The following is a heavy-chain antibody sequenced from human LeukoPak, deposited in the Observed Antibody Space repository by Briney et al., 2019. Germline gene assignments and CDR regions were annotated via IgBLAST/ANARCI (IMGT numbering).Heavy chain of an antibody. CDR3: AVVPAAIGPNYGDYEDY. J-gene: IGHJ4*02. CDR2: IIPIFGTA. D-gene: IGHD2-2*01. V-gene: IGHV1-69*06. Sequence: ASVKVSCKASGGTFSGYAISWVRQAPGQGLEWMGGIIPIFGTANYAQKFQGRVTITADKSTSTAYMELSSLRSEDTAVYYCAVVPAAIGPNYGDYEDYWGQGTLVTVSS. CDR1: GGTFSGYA.